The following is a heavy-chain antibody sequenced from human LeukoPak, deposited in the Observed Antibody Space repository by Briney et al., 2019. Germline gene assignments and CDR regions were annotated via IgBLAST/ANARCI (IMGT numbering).Heavy chain of an antibody. CDR3: ATSGNYYLKY. V-gene: IGHV3-7*03. CDR1: GFTFSSYW. D-gene: IGHD1-26*01. J-gene: IGHJ4*02. Sequence: GGSLRLSCAASGFTFSSYWLSWVRQAPGKGLECVANIRQDGSEKYYVDSVKGRFTISRDNAKNSLYLRMNSLTAEDTAVYYCATSGNYYLKYWGQGTLVTVSS. CDR2: IRQDGSEK.